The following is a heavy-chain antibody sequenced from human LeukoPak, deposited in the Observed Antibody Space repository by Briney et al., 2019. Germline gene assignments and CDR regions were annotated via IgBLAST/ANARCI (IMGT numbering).Heavy chain of an antibody. CDR1: GYTFTSYD. CDR2: MNPNSGNT. J-gene: IGHJ4*02. CDR3: ARGTVLRFLEWSFDY. V-gene: IGHV1-8*03. Sequence: GASVKVSCKASGYTFTSYDINWVLQATGQGLEWMGWMNPNSGNTGYAQKFQGKVTITRNTSISTAYMELSSLRSEDTAVYYCARGTVLRFLEWSFDYWGQGTLVTVSS. D-gene: IGHD3-3*01.